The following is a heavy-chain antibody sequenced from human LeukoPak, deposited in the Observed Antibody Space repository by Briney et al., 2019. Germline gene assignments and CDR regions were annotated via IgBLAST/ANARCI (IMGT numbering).Heavy chain of an antibody. CDR2: INHNGNVN. Sequence: PGGSLRLSCAASGFTFSSYWMNWARQAPGKGLEWVASINHNGNVNYYVDSVKGRFTISRDNTKNTLYLQMNSLRAEDTAVYYCARDHAPDYWGQGTLVTVSS. J-gene: IGHJ4*02. CDR1: GFTFSSYW. V-gene: IGHV3-7*01. CDR3: ARDHAPDY.